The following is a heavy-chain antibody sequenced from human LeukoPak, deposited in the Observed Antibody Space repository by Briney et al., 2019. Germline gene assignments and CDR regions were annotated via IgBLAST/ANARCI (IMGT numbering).Heavy chain of an antibody. J-gene: IGHJ6*03. CDR2: ISSSSSYT. V-gene: IGHV3-21*01. CDR1: GFTFSSYS. CDR3: ARDPAAAETNYYMDV. Sequence: GGSLRLSCAASGFTFSSYSMNWVRQAPGKGLEWVSSISSSSSYTYYADSVKGRFTISRDNAKNSLYLQMNSLRAEDTAVYYCARDPAAAETNYYMDVWGKGTTVTVSS. D-gene: IGHD6-13*01.